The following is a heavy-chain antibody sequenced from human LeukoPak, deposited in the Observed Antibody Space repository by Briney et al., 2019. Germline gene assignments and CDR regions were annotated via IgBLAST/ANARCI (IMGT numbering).Heavy chain of an antibody. V-gene: IGHV3-30*18. J-gene: IGHJ6*02. CDR1: GFTFSSYG. CDR3: AKGNYYGMDV. CDR2: ISYDGSNK. Sequence: GGSLRLSCAASGFTFSSYGMHWVRQAPGKGLEWVAVISYDGSNKYYADSVKGRFTISRDNSKNTLYLQMKSLRAEDTAVYYCAKGNYYGMDVWGQGTTVTVSS.